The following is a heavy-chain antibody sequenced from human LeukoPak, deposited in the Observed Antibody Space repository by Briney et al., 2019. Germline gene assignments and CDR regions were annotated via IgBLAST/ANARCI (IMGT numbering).Heavy chain of an antibody. CDR1: GFTFSNFW. D-gene: IGHD3-10*01. J-gene: IGHJ4*02. Sequence: PGGSLRLSCAASGFTFSNFWMSWVRQVPGEGLEWVANIKQDGSEIHYVDSVKGRFTNSRDNAQNSLYLHMHSLRAEDTAVYYCTRDRQGSGIYSTDYWGRGTLVTVSS. CDR3: TRDRQGSGIYSTDY. CDR2: IKQDGSEI. V-gene: IGHV3-7*01.